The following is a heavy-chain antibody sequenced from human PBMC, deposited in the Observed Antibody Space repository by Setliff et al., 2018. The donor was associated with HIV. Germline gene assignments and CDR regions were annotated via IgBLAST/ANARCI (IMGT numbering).Heavy chain of an antibody. Sequence: GASVMVSCKPSGYSFTNHYMHWVRQAPGQGLEWMGVINPTGGSTRNTQKFQGRVAMTRDTSTSTVYMELSSLRSEDTAVYYCASAGAWQRNALDIWGQGTMVTVSS. CDR2: INPTGGST. V-gene: IGHV1-46*01. J-gene: IGHJ3*02. CDR3: ASAGAWQRNALDI. CDR1: GYSFTNHY. D-gene: IGHD5-12*01.